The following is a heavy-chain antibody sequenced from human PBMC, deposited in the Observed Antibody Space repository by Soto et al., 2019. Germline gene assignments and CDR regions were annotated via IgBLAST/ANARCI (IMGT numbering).Heavy chain of an antibody. Sequence: SLRLSCAASGFTLSAYSMNWVRQAPGKGLEWISFINSGSDTIYYGDSVKGRVTISRDNAKNALYLQMHSLRAEDTAMYYCASWGHIVPVSPTDFDHWGEGTLVTVSS. V-gene: IGHV3-48*01. CDR3: ASWGHIVPVSPTDFDH. D-gene: IGHD2-21*01. CDR1: GFTLSAYS. CDR2: INSGSDTI. J-gene: IGHJ4*02.